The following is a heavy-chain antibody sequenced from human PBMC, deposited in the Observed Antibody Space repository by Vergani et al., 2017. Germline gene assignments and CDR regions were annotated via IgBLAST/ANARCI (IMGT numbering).Heavy chain of an antibody. Sequence: QVQLVQSGAEVKKPGASVKVSCKASGYTFTGYYLHWVRQAPGQGLECMGWINPNSGGTNYAQKFQGRVTMTRDTSISTAYMGLSRLRSDDTAVYYCASGGVVVTTTDSASSNKGKYFQHWSKGTLVTVCS. CDR2: INPNSGGT. V-gene: IGHV1-2*02. CDR3: ASGGVVVTTTDSASSNKGKYFQH. J-gene: IGHJ1*01. CDR1: GYTFTGYY. D-gene: IGHD2-21*02.